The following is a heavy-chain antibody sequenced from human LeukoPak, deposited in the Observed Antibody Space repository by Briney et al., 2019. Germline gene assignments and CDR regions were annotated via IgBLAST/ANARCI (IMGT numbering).Heavy chain of an antibody. V-gene: IGHV1-46*01. CDR2: INPSGGST. Sequence: ASVKVSCKASGYTFTSYYMHWVRQAPGQGLEWMGIINPSGGSTSYAQKFQGRVTMTRDMSTSTVYMELSSLRSEDTAVYYCARVTREAARYWYFDLWGRGTLVTVSS. CDR3: ARVTREAARYWYFDL. D-gene: IGHD6-6*01. CDR1: GYTFTSYY. J-gene: IGHJ2*01.